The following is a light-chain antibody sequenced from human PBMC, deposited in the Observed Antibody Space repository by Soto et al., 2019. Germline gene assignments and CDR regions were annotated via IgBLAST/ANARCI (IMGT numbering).Light chain of an antibody. CDR1: NTDVGGYDR. CDR2: DVA. V-gene: IGLV2-14*01. J-gene: IGLJ1*01. CDR3: VSYTSSTTYV. Sequence: QSALTQPASVSGSPGQSITISCTGTNTDVGGYDRVSWYQHHPGKAPKLIIYDVANRPSGVSNRFSGSKSGSTASLIISRLQTEDEADYYCVSYTSSTTYVFGTGTKLTVL.